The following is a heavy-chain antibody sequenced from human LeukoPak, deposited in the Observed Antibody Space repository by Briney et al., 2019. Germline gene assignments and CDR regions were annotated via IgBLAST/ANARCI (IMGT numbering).Heavy chain of an antibody. D-gene: IGHD3-10*01. J-gene: IGHJ4*02. V-gene: IGHV1-8*01. Sequence: ASVKVSCKASGYTFTSYDINWVRQATGQGLEWMGWMNPNSGNTGYAQKFQGRVTMTRNTSISTAYMELSSLRSEDTAVYYCARVGDARDYYGSGSLDYWGQGTLVTVSS. CDR2: MNPNSGNT. CDR3: ARVGDARDYYGSGSLDY. CDR1: GYTFTSYD.